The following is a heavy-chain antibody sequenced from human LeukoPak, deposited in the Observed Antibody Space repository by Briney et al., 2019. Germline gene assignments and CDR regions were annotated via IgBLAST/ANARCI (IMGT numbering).Heavy chain of an antibody. CDR2: ISGSGGST. D-gene: IGHD5-18*01. V-gene: IGHV3-23*01. J-gene: IGHJ4*02. CDR3: ARDPGYDYGYDY. Sequence: GGTLRLSCAASGFTFSSYGMSWVRQAPGKGLEWVSAISGSGGSTYYADSVKGRFTISRDNSKNTLYLQMNSLRAEDTAVYYCARDPGYDYGYDYWGQGTLVTVSS. CDR1: GFTFSSYG.